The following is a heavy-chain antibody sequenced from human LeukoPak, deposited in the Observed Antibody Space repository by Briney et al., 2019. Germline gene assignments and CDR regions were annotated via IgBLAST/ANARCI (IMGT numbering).Heavy chain of an antibody. V-gene: IGHV4-34*01. CDR1: GGSFSGYY. D-gene: IGHD3-16*01. CDR3: ARSMITFGGVRY. J-gene: IGHJ4*02. CDR2: INHSGST. Sequence: SETLSLTCAVYGGSFSGYYWSWIRQPPGKGLEWIGEINHSGSTNYNPSLKSRVTISVDASKNQFSLKLSSVTAADTAVYYCARSMITFGGVRYWGQGTLVTVSS.